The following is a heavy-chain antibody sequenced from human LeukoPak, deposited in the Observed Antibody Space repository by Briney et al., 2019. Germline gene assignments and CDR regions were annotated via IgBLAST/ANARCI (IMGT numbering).Heavy chain of an antibody. CDR3: ARSGLTGYYFDY. V-gene: IGHV1-18*01. CDR1: GYTFTSYG. Sequence: ASVTVSFTASGYTFTSYGISWVRQAPGQGLEGMGWISAYNGNTNYAQKLQGRGTITTDTAKSTAYMELRRLRSDDTAVYYCARSGLTGYYFDYWGQGTLVTVSS. CDR2: ISAYNGNT. J-gene: IGHJ4*02. D-gene: IGHD3-9*01.